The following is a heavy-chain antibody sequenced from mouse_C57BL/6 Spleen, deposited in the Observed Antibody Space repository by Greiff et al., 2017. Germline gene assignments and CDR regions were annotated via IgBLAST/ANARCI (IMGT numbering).Heavy chain of an antibody. V-gene: IGHV14-1*01. CDR3: TTGDYDFYYCDD. CDR2: IDPEDGDT. CDR1: GFNIKDYY. Sequence: VQLQQSGAELVRPGASVKLSCTASGFNIKDYYMHWVKQRPEQGLEWIGRIDPEDGDTEYAPKFQGKATMTADTSSNTAYLQLSSLTSEDTAVYYCTTGDYDFYYCDDWGQGTTLTVSS. J-gene: IGHJ2*01. D-gene: IGHD2-4*01.